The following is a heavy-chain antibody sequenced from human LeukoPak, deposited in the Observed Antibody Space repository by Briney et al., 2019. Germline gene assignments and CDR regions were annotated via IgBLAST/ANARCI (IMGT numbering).Heavy chain of an antibody. J-gene: IGHJ4*02. CDR1: GYTFTSYY. V-gene: IGHV1-46*01. CDR2: INPSGGST. CDR3: ARAYCTSYDSSGYYCEPLDY. D-gene: IGHD3-22*01. Sequence: ASVKVSCKASGYTFTSYYMHWVRQAPGQGLEWMGIINPSGGSTSYAQKFQGRVTMTRDTSTSTVYVELSSLRSEDTAVYYCARAYCTSYDSSGYYCEPLDYWGQGTLVTVSS.